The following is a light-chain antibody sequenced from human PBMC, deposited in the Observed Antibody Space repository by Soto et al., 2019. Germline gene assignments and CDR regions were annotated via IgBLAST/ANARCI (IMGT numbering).Light chain of an antibody. CDR1: QRVTSTH. CDR2: GAS. Sequence: EIVLTQSPGTLSLSPGERATLSCRASQRVTSTHLAWYQQKPGQAPRLLIYGASSRATGIPDRFSGSGSGTGFTLTISRLEPEDLAVYYCQQYGSSPWTFGQGTKVEIK. J-gene: IGKJ1*01. V-gene: IGKV3-20*01. CDR3: QQYGSSPWT.